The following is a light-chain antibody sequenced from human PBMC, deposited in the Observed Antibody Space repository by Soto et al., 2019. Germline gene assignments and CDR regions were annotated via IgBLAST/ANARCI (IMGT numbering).Light chain of an antibody. CDR2: EVV. J-gene: IGLJ1*01. V-gene: IGLV2-8*01. CDR3: KSSAGRNSYV. Sequence: QSALTQPPSASGSPGQSVTISWTGTKNDIGVYDFVSWYQHHPGKAPRLIIYEVVQRPSGVPDRFSGSKSGNTASLTVSGLQAADELDSFWKSSAGRNSYVFVSGNKVTXL. CDR1: KNDIGVYDF.